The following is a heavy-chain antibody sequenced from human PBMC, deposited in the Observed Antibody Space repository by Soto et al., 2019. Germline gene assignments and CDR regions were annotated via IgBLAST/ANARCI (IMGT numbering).Heavy chain of an antibody. CDR1: GGSISSGDYY. Sequence: QVQLQESGPGLVKPSQTLSLTCTVSGGSISSGDYYWSWIRQPPGKGLEWIGYIYYSGSTYYNPSLKGRVTISVDTPKNQFSLKLSSVTAADTAVYYCARDGGWHYYGSGRLDYWGQGTLVTVSS. J-gene: IGHJ4*02. D-gene: IGHD3-10*01. CDR2: IYYSGST. V-gene: IGHV4-30-4*01. CDR3: ARDGGWHYYGSGRLDY.